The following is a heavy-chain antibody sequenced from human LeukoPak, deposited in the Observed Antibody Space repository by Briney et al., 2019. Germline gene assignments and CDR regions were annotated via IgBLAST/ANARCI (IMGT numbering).Heavy chain of an antibody. J-gene: IGHJ5*02. CDR2: INPNSGGT. CDR3: ARVPGWMQHTRKDWFDP. Sequence: ASVKVSCKASGYTFTGYYMHWVRQAPGQGLEWMGWINPNSGGTNYAQKFQGRVILTRDTSISTAYMEVSRLRSDDTAIYYWARVPGWMQHTRKDWFDPWGQGTLVPVSS. V-gene: IGHV1-2*02. D-gene: IGHD5-18*01. CDR1: GYTFTGYY.